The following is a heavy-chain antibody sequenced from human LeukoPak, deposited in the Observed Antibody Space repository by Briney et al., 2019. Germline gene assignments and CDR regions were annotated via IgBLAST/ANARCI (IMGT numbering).Heavy chain of an antibody. CDR3: ARDQIEMATIDY. CDR2: INLNSGGT. J-gene: IGHJ4*02. CDR1: GYTFTGYY. V-gene: IGHV1-2*02. Sequence: ASVKVSCKASGYTFTGYYMHWVRQAPGQGLEWMGWINLNSGGTNYAQKFQGRVTMTRDTSISTAYMELSRLRSDDTAVYYCARDQIEMATIDYWGQGTLVTVSS. D-gene: IGHD5-24*01.